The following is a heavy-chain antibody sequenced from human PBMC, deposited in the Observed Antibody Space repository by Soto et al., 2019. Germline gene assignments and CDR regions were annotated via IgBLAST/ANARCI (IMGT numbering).Heavy chain of an antibody. D-gene: IGHD5-12*01. CDR2: ISAYNGNT. CDR1: GYTFTSYG. J-gene: IGHJ6*02. Sequence: GASVKVSCKASGYTFTSYGISWVRQAPGQGLEWMGWISAYNGNTNYAQKLQGRVTMTTDTSTSTAYMELRSLRSDDTAVYYCAREFSTATNYYYYGMDVWGQGTTVTVSS. CDR3: AREFSTATNYYYYGMDV. V-gene: IGHV1-18*01.